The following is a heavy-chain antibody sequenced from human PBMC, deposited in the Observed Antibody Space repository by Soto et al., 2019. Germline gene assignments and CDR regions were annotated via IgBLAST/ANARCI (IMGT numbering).Heavy chain of an antibody. D-gene: IGHD2-15*01. CDR2: IYYSGST. Sequence: NPSETLSLTCTVSGGSISSSSYYWGWIRQPPGKGLEWIGSIYYSGSTYYNPSLKSRVTISVDTSKNQFSLKLSSVTAADTAVYYCARDIVVVKGRHNWFDPWGQGTLVTVSS. CDR3: ARDIVVVKGRHNWFDP. J-gene: IGHJ5*02. CDR1: GGSISSSSYY. V-gene: IGHV4-39*02.